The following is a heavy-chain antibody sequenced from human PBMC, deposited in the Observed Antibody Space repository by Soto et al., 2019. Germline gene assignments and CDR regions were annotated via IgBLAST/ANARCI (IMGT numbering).Heavy chain of an antibody. CDR2: FYSSGSI. J-gene: IGHJ5*02. V-gene: IGHV4-31*03. CDR1: GYSITAGGYY. D-gene: IGHD6-19*01. Sequence: SETLSLTCIVSGYSITAGGYYWSWIRHHPGKGLEWIGSFYSSGSIIYNPSLRSRVSISGDTSSNQFSMSLTSVTAADTARYYCARMYSSGSGWFHPWGQGTLVTVSS. CDR3: ARMYSSGSGWFHP.